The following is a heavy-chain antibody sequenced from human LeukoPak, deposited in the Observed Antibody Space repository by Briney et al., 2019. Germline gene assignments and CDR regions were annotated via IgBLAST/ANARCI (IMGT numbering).Heavy chain of an antibody. Sequence: GGSLRLSCGASGFTFSSHAMTWVRQAPGKGLEWVSAISISGDTTYYADAVKGRFTISRDNSKNTLYLQMNSLRAEDTAVYYCARDRGITGTNDFDYWGQGTLVTVSS. CDR1: GFTFSSHA. D-gene: IGHD1-7*01. CDR2: ISISGDTT. V-gene: IGHV3-23*01. CDR3: ARDRGITGTNDFDY. J-gene: IGHJ4*02.